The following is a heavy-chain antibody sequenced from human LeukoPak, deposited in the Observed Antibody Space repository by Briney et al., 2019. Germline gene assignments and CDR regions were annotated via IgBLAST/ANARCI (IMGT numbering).Heavy chain of an antibody. J-gene: IGHJ4*02. D-gene: IGHD6-6*01. CDR2: IKQDGSET. CDR1: GFTFTNHW. Sequence: PGGSLRLSCAASGFTFTNHWMSWVRQAPGKGLEWVANIKQDGSETYYVDSVKGRFTSSRDNAKNTLYLQMNSLRAEDTAVYFCARESTAALFYWGQGTLVTVSS. CDR3: ARESTAALFY. V-gene: IGHV3-7*01.